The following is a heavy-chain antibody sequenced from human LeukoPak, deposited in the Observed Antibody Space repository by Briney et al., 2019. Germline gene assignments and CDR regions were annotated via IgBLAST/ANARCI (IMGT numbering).Heavy chain of an antibody. CDR1: GYTFKSYG. CDR2: IKTYNGDT. Sequence: GASVKVSCKGSGYTFKSYGISWVRQAPGHGVEWRGWIKTYNGDTNHVQKLQGRVTMTTDTSTSTAYMELRSLRSDDTAVYYCARGTSGYSYVSDYWGQGTLVTVSS. CDR3: ARGTSGYSYVSDY. D-gene: IGHD5-18*01. J-gene: IGHJ4*02. V-gene: IGHV1-18*01.